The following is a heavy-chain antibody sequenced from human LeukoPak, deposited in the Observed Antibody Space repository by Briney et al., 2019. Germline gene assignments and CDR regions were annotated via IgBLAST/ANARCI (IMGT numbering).Heavy chain of an antibody. CDR2: IYSGGST. Sequence: GGSLRLSCAASGFTVSSNYMSWVRQAPGKGLEWVSVIYSGGSTYYADSVKGRFTISRDNAKNSLYLQMNSLRAEDTAVYYCARQFDYYDSSGYPTGNAFDIWGQGTMVTVSS. D-gene: IGHD3-22*01. CDR1: GFTVSSNY. V-gene: IGHV3-53*01. J-gene: IGHJ3*02. CDR3: ARQFDYYDSSGYPTGNAFDI.